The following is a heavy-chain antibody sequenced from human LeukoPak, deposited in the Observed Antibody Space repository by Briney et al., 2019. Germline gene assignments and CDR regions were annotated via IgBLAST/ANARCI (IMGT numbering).Heavy chain of an antibody. D-gene: IGHD3-9*01. CDR1: GGSISSGSYY. CDR3: ARDGWNYDILTVYKYYFDY. Sequence: SETLSLTCTVSGGSISSGSYYWSWIRQTAGKGLEWIGRIYTSGSTNYNPSLKSRVTISVDTSKNQFSLKLSSVTAADTAVYYCARDGWNYDILTVYKYYFDYWGQGTLVTVSS. V-gene: IGHV4-61*02. J-gene: IGHJ4*02. CDR2: IYTSGST.